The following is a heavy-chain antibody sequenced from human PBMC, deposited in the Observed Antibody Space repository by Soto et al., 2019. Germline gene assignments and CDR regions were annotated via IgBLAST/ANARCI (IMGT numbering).Heavy chain of an antibody. Sequence: GGSLRLSCTASGFTFGDYAMSWFRQAPGKGLEWVGFIRSKAYGGTTEYAASVKGRFTISRDDSKSIAYLQMNSLKTEDTAVYYCTRDFCGLLYCSGALNPDDAFDIWGQGTMVTVSS. V-gene: IGHV3-49*03. D-gene: IGHD2-15*01. J-gene: IGHJ3*02. CDR1: GFTFGDYA. CDR3: TRDFCGLLYCSGALNPDDAFDI. CDR2: IRSKAYGGTT.